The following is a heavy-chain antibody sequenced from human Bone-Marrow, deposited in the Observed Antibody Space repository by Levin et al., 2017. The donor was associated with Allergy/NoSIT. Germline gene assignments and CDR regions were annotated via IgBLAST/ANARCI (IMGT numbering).Heavy chain of an antibody. J-gene: IGHJ4*02. Sequence: SETLSLTCAVSGYSISSGYYWGWIRQPPGKGLEWIGSIYHSGTTYYNPSLKSRATISVDTSKNQFSLKVSSVTAADTAVYYCARSLTGTITRTFDYWGQGTLVTVSS. CDR2: IYHSGTT. CDR3: ARSLTGTITRTFDY. V-gene: IGHV4-38-2*01. CDR1: GYSISSGYY. D-gene: IGHD1-7*01.